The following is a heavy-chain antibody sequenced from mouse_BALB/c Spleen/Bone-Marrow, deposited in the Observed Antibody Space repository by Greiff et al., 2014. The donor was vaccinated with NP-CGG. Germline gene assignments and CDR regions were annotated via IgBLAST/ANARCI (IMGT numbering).Heavy chain of an antibody. CDR3: TTLARNYFDY. CDR1: GYTFTSYW. J-gene: IGHJ2*01. D-gene: IGHD3-1*01. V-gene: IGHV1-5*01. CDR2: IYPGNSDT. Sequence: EVQGVESGTVLARSGASVKMSCKASGYTFTSYWMHWVKQRPGQGLEWIGTIYPGNSDTTYNQKFKGKAKLTAVTSTSTACMELSSLTNEDSAVYYYTTLARNYFDYWGQGTTLTVSS.